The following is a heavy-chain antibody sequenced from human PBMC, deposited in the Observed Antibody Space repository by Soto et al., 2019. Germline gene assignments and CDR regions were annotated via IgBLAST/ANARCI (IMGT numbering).Heavy chain of an antibody. J-gene: IGHJ3*02. CDR2: IIPIFGTA. V-gene: IGHV1-69*01. D-gene: IGHD6-6*01. CDR3: AGTDEYSSSSGYYAFDI. CDR1: GGTFSSYA. Sequence: QVQLVQSGAEVKKPGSSVTVSCKASGGTFSSYAISWVRQAPGQGLEWMGGIIPIFGTANYAQKFQGRVTITADESTSTAYTDRSSLRSEDTAVYYSAGTDEYSSSSGYYAFDIWGQGTIVTVAS.